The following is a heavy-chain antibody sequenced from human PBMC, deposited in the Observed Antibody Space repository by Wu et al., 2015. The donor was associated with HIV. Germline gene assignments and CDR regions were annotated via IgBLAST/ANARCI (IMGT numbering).Heavy chain of an antibody. Sequence: QVQLVQSGAEVKKPGASVKVSCKASEYTFTTYAIHWVRQAPGQRLEWMGWSNGGKGKTRYSREFQGRVTITRDTSATTAYMELSSLRSEDMAAYYCARVPISMVRGLIIFDNWDQGTLVTVSS. J-gene: IGHJ4*02. CDR3: ARVPISMVRGLIIFDN. D-gene: IGHD3-10*01. CDR1: EYTFTTYA. V-gene: IGHV1-3*02. CDR2: SNGGKGKT.